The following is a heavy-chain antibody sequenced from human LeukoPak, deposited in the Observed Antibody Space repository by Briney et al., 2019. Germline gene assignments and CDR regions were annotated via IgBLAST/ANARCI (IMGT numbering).Heavy chain of an antibody. CDR3: ARAYGIRFLEWLPNDY. CDR2: INPNSGGT. J-gene: IGHJ4*02. D-gene: IGHD3-3*01. Sequence: VASVKVSCKASGYTFTSYHINWVRQAPGQGLEWMGWINPNSGGTNYAQKFQGRVTMTRDTSINTAYMALSRLRSDDTAVYYCARAYGIRFLEWLPNDYWGQGTLVTVSS. CDR1: GYTFTSYH. V-gene: IGHV1-2*02.